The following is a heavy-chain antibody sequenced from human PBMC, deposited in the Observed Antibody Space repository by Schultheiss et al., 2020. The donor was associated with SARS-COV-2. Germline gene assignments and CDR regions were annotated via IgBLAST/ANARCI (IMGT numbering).Heavy chain of an antibody. J-gene: IGHJ6*02. D-gene: IGHD5-12*01. Sequence: SVKVSCKASGYTFTSYDINWVRQAPGRGLEWLGGIIPMFDTPNYAQKFQGRVTISADESTSTAYIDLSSLRSEDTAVYYCARTSLPGFDTYYYYYGMDVWGQGTMVTVSS. CDR2: IIPMFDTP. V-gene: IGHV1-69*13. CDR3: ARTSLPGFDTYYYYYGMDV. CDR1: GYTFTSYD.